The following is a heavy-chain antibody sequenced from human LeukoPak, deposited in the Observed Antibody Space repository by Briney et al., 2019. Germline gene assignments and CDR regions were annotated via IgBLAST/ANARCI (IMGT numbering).Heavy chain of an antibody. Sequence: SQTLSLTCTVPGGSVSSGTNYWTWVRQHPGKGLEWIGYIYYTGSTSYNPSLKSRVSISLDKFKNQFSLKLTSVTAADTAVYFCATDLAARTGPVDYWGQGTLVTVSS. J-gene: IGHJ4*02. D-gene: IGHD6-6*01. V-gene: IGHV4-31*03. CDR2: IYYTGST. CDR1: GGSVSSGTNY. CDR3: ATDLAARTGPVDY.